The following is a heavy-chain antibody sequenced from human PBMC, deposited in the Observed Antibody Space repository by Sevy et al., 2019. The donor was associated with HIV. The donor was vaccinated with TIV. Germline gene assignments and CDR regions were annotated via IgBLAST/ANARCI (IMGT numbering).Heavy chain of an antibody. CDR2: INQTGST. V-gene: IGHV4-34*01. J-gene: IGHJ1*01. CDR1: GESFSGYY. D-gene: IGHD3-22*01. Sequence: SETLSLTCAVYGESFSGYYWNWVRQPPGKGLEWIGEINQTGSTNYNPSLKSRVNISVDTSKNQFSLKLSSVTAADTAVYYCARGRSDSSGYYPRRRAEYFQHWVQGTLVTVSS. CDR3: ARGRSDSSGYYPRRRAEYFQH.